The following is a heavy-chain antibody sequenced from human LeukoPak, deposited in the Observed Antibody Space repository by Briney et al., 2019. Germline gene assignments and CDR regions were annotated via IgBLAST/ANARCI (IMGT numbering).Heavy chain of an antibody. CDR2: ISYDGSNK. CDR3: ARDHTGELVPRRFDY. V-gene: IGHV3-30-3*01. Sequence: PGRSLRLSCAASGFTFSSYAMHWVRQAPGKGLEWVAVISYDGSNKYYADSVKGRFTISRDNSKNTLYLQMNSLRAEDTAVYYCARDHTGELVPRRFDYWGQGTLVTVSS. D-gene: IGHD3-10*01. CDR1: GFTFSSYA. J-gene: IGHJ4*02.